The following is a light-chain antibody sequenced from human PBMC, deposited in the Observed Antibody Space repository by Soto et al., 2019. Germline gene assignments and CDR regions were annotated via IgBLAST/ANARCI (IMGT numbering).Light chain of an antibody. CDR2: GAS. Sequence: EIVVTQSPGTVALCPGERATLSCRASQSVSSSYLAWYQQKPGQAPRLLIYGASSRATGIPDRFSGSGSGTDFTLTISRLEPEDFEVYFCQQYGNSPPNTFGQGTKVDIK. CDR1: QSVSSSY. V-gene: IGKV3-20*01. CDR3: QQYGNSPPNT. J-gene: IGKJ2*01.